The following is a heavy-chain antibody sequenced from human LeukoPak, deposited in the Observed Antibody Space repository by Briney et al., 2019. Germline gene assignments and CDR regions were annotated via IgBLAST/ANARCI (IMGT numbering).Heavy chain of an antibody. J-gene: IGHJ3*02. V-gene: IGHV4-34*01. CDR2: INHSGST. Sequence: SETLSLTCTVSGGSISSYYWSWIRQPPGKGLEWIGEINHSGSTNYNPSLKSRVTISVDTSKNQFSLKLSSVTAADTAVYYCARKPIRRTIVGATMSAFDIWGQGTMVTVSS. CDR3: ARKPIRRTIVGATMSAFDI. D-gene: IGHD1-26*01. CDR1: GGSISSYY.